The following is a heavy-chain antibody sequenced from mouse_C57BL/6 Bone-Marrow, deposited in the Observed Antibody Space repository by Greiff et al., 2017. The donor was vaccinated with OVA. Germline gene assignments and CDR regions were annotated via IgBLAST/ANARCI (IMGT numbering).Heavy chain of an antibody. D-gene: IGHD3-2*02. CDR3: ARSGDSSVPCFAY. V-gene: IGHV1-52*01. CDR1: GYTFTSYW. CDR2: IDPSDSET. Sequence: QVQLQQPGAELVRPGSSVKLSCKASGYTFTSYWLHWVKQRPIQGLEWIGNIDPSDSETHYNQKFTDQATLTVDKSSSTAYMQLSSLTSEDSAVDYCARSGDSSVPCFAYWGQGTLVTVSA. J-gene: IGHJ3*01.